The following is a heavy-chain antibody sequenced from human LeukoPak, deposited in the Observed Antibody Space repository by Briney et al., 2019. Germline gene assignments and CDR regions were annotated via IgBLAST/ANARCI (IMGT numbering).Heavy chain of an antibody. CDR1: GFTFSSYG. D-gene: IGHD3-22*01. CDR2: IWYDGSNK. V-gene: IGHV3-33*01. J-gene: IGHJ4*02. CDR3: ARDRGGISGYYYTSGRY. Sequence: PGGSLRLSCAASGFTFSSYGMHWVRQAPGKGLEWVAVIWYDGSNKYYADSVKGRFTISRDSSKNTLYLQMNSLRAEDTAVYYCARDRGGISGYYYTSGRYWGQGTLVTVSS.